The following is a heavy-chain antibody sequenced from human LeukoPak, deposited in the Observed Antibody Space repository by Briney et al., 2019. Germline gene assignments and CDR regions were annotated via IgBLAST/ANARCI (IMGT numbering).Heavy chain of an antibody. CDR3: ARVGRAWFGELLPLDY. CDR2: ISAYNGNT. Sequence: ASVKVSCKASGYTFTSYGISWVRQAPGQGLEWMGWISAYNGNTNYAQKLQGRVTMTTDTSASTAYMELRSLRSDDTAVYYCARVGRAWFGELLPLDYWGQGTLVTVSS. D-gene: IGHD3-10*01. V-gene: IGHV1-18*04. J-gene: IGHJ4*02. CDR1: GYTFTSYG.